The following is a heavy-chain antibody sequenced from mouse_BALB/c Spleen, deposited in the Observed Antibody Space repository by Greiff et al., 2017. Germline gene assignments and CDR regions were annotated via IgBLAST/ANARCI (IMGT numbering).Heavy chain of an antibody. CDR1: GDSITSGY. CDR2: ISYSGST. D-gene: IGHD1-1*01. V-gene: IGHV3-8*02. Sequence: EVMLVESGPSLVKPSQTLSLTCSVTGDSITSGYWNWVRKFPGNKLEYMGYISYSGSTYYNPSLKSRISITRDTSKNQYYLQLNSVTTEDTATYYCARWGYGSSYDYAMDYWGQGTSVTVSS. CDR3: ARWGYGSSYDYAMDY. J-gene: IGHJ4*01.